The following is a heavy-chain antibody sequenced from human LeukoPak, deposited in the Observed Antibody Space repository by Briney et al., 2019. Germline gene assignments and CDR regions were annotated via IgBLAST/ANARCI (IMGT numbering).Heavy chain of an antibody. V-gene: IGHV1-69*13. CDR1: GGTFSSYA. CDR3: AGGNTVVTWGNFDY. D-gene: IGHD4-23*01. CDR2: IIPIFGTA. Sequence: ASVKVSCKASGGTFSSYAISWVRQAPGQGLEWMGGIIPIFGTANYAQKFQGRVTITADESTSTAYMELSSLRSEDTAVYYCAGGNTVVTWGNFDYWGQGTLVTVSS. J-gene: IGHJ4*02.